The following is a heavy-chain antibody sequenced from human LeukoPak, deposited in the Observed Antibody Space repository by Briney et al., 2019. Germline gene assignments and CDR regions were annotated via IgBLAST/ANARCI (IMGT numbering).Heavy chain of an antibody. D-gene: IGHD2-2*01. CDR1: GFTFSSYS. J-gene: IGHJ4*02. V-gene: IGHV3-21*01. CDR3: ARDPRYIVVVPAASDY. CDR2: ISSSSSYI. Sequence: GGSLRLSCAASGFTFSSYSMNWVRQAPGKGLEWVSSISSSSSYIYYADSVKGRFTISRDNAKNSLYLQMNSLRAEDTAVYYCARDPRYIVVVPAASDYWGQGTLVTVSS.